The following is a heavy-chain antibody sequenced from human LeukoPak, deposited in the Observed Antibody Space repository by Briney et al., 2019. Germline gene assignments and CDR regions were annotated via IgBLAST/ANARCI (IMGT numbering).Heavy chain of an antibody. D-gene: IGHD2-15*01. CDR2: ISGSGGRT. CDR1: GFTFSSYA. Sequence: PGGSLRLSCTASGFTFSSYAMNWVRQAPGKGLKWVSGISGSGGRTYYTDSVKGRFTISRDNSKNTLYLQMNSLRVEDTAIYYCAKDRVAVDYMDVWGKGTTVTISS. CDR3: AKDRVAVDYMDV. V-gene: IGHV3-23*01. J-gene: IGHJ6*03.